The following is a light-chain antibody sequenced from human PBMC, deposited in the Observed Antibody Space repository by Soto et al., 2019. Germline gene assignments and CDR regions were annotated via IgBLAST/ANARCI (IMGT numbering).Light chain of an antibody. J-gene: IGKJ1*01. CDR2: EAS. CDR1: QSVSSY. CDR3: QQRSDWPWT. V-gene: IGKV3-11*01. Sequence: EILMTQSPSTLPLSAGERATLSCGASQSVSSYLAWYQQKPGQAPRLLRYEASTRATGIPARFSGGGSGTDFTLTISSLEHEDFAVYYCQQRSDWPWTFGQGTK.